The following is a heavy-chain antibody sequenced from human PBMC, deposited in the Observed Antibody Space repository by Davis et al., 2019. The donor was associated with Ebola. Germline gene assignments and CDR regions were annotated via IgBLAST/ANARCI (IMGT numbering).Heavy chain of an antibody. CDR3: ARGMDV. CDR2: INPSGGST. V-gene: IGHV1-46*01. J-gene: IGHJ6*03. Sequence: ASVKVSCKAPGGTFSSDTINWVRQAPGQGLKWMGIINPSGGSTSYAQKFQGRVTMTRDTSTSTVYMELSSLRSEDTAVYYCARGMDVWGKGTTVTVSS. CDR1: GGTFSSDT.